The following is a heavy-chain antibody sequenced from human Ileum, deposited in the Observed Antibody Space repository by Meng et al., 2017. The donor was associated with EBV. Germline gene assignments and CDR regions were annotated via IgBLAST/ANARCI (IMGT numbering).Heavy chain of an antibody. J-gene: IGHJ4*02. Sequence: QVQLVQSGSELKKPXASXKVSCKASGYTFTGYYMHWLRQAPGQGLEWVGRITPSSGGTTYAQKFQGRVTMTRDTSISTAYMELSSLRSDDAAIYYCVRANLGSADYWGQGTMVTVSS. CDR1: GYTFTGYY. D-gene: IGHD7-27*01. V-gene: IGHV1-2*06. CDR2: ITPSSGGT. CDR3: VRANLGSADY.